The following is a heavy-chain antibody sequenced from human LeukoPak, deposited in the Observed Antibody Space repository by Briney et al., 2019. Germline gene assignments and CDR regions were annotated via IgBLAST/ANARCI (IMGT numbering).Heavy chain of an antibody. CDR2: INPDTGGT. Sequence: ASVKVSCKASGYTFSGSYMHWVRQAPGQGLEWMGWINPDTGGTNYAQKFQGRVTMTRGTSISTAYMELSRLKSDDTAVYYCARGHDRTADYWGQGTLVTVSS. CDR3: ARGHDRTADY. D-gene: IGHD3-22*01. V-gene: IGHV1-2*02. CDR1: GYTFSGSY. J-gene: IGHJ4*02.